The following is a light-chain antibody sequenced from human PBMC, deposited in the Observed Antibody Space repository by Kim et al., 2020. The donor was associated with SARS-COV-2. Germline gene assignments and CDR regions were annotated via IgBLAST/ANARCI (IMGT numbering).Light chain of an antibody. Sequence: QSALTQPASVSGSPGQSITISCTGTSSDVGGHNYVSWYQQHPGKAPKLMIYDVSKRPSGVSNRFSGSKSGNTASLTISGLQAEDEADYYCSSYTSSSTSVVFGGGTQLTVL. CDR3: SSYTSSSTSVV. V-gene: IGLV2-14*01. CDR2: DVS. J-gene: IGLJ2*01. CDR1: SSDVGGHNY.